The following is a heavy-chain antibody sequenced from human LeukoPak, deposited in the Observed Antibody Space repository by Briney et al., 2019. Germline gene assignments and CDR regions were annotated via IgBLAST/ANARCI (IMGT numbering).Heavy chain of an antibody. Sequence: SETLSLTCAVYGGSFSGYYWSWIRQPPGKGLEWIGEINHSGSTNYNPSLKSRVTISVDTSKNQLSLRLSSVTAADTAVYYCVRVDYGDYSRTFDHWGQGTLVTVSS. CDR3: VRVDYGDYSRTFDH. D-gene: IGHD4-17*01. CDR1: GGSFSGYY. CDR2: INHSGST. J-gene: IGHJ4*02. V-gene: IGHV4-34*01.